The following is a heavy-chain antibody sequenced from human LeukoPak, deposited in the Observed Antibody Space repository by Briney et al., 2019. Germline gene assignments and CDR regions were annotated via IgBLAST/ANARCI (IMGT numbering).Heavy chain of an antibody. V-gene: IGHV3-13*01. CDR1: GFTFRNSD. J-gene: IGHJ3*02. Sequence: PGGSLRLSCATSGFTFRNSDLHWVRQATGEGLEWVSAIGTAGDTYYPDSVKGRFTISRDNAKNSFYLQMNNLRVGDTAVYYCSRGGAPAGYAYDIWGHGTVVTVSS. D-gene: IGHD6-13*01. CDR3: SRGGAPAGYAYDI. CDR2: IGTAGDT.